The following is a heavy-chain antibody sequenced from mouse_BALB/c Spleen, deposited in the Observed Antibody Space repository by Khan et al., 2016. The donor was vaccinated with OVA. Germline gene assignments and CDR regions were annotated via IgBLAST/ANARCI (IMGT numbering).Heavy chain of an antibody. Sequence: EVQLQESGPELVKPGASVKMSCKASGYTFTSYIMHWVKQKPGQGLECIGYIYPYNDGTNYNEKFKGKATLSSDKSSSTAYMELSSLTSEDSAVYYCARGGFGSFAYWGQGTLVTVSA. CDR3: ARGGFGSFAY. V-gene: IGHV1S136*01. D-gene: IGHD1-1*02. CDR2: IYPYNDGT. CDR1: GYTFTSYI. J-gene: IGHJ3*01.